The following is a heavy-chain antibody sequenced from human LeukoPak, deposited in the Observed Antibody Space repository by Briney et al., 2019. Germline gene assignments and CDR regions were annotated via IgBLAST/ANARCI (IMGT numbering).Heavy chain of an antibody. CDR2: IYYSGST. D-gene: IGHD3-3*01. V-gene: IGHV4-59*08. CDR1: GGSISSLY. J-gene: IGHJ3*02. Sequence: SETLSLTCTVSGGSISSLYYSWIRQPPGKGLEWIGYIYYSGSTNYNPSLKSRVTISVDTSKNQFSLKLSSVTAADTAVYYCARAQSYDFWSGAAAFDIWGQGTMVTVSS. CDR3: ARAQSYDFWSGAAAFDI.